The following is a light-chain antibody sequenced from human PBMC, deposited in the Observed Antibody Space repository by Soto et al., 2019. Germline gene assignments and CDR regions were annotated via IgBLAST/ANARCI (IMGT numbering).Light chain of an antibody. CDR1: QSVSSN. CDR2: GAS. J-gene: IGKJ1*01. Sequence: EIVMTQSPATLSVSPGERATLSCRASQSVSSNLAWYQQKPGQDPRLLIYGASTRATGIPARFSGSGSVTEFTLTISSLQSEDFAVYYCQQYNNWPRTFGQGTKVEIK. CDR3: QQYNNWPRT. V-gene: IGKV3-15*01.